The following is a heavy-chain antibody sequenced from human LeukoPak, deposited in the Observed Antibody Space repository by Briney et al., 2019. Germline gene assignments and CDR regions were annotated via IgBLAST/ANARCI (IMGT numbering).Heavy chain of an antibody. V-gene: IGHV3-66*01. CDR3: ARVPNWYLSPDY. CDR2: IYSGGST. CDR1: GFTFSSYS. D-gene: IGHD6-13*01. J-gene: IGHJ4*02. Sequence: GGSLRLSCAASGFTFSSYSMSWVRQAPGKGLEWVSVIYSGGSTYYAASVKGRFTISRDNSKNTLYLQMNSLRAEDTAVYYCARVPNWYLSPDYWGLGTLVTVSS.